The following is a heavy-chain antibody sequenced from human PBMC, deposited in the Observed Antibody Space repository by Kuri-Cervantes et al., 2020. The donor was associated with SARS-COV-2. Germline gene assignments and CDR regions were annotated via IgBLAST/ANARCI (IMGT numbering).Heavy chain of an antibody. J-gene: IGHJ6*03. Sequence: GESLKISCVASGFNFNLYGMNWVRQAPGKGPEWTSYISRSGSSLYYADSVKGRFTISRDNANNSLCLQMNRLRGEDTAVYYCAIASPHFFDHYYMDVWGKGTAVTVSS. D-gene: IGHD2/OR15-2a*01. CDR1: GFNFNLYG. CDR3: AIASPHFFDHYYMDV. CDR2: ISRSGSSL. V-gene: IGHV3-48*01.